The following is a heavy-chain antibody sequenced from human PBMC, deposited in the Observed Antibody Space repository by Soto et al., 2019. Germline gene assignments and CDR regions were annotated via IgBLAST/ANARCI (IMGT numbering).Heavy chain of an antibody. CDR1: GGSIISYY. J-gene: IGHJ4*02. V-gene: IGHV4-59*01. Sequence: PSETLSLTCTVSGGSIISYYCIFIRQPPGKGLEWIGYIYYSGSTNYNPSLKSRVTISVDTSKNQFSLKLSSVTAADTAVYYCAREGVGATYFDYWGQGTLVTVSS. CDR2: IYYSGST. D-gene: IGHD1-26*01. CDR3: AREGVGATYFDY.